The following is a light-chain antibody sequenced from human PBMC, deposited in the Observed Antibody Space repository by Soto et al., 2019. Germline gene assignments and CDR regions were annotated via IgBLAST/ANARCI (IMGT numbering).Light chain of an antibody. CDR3: MQSAHGPWT. CDR1: QGLVLSDGNTY. V-gene: IGKV2-30*01. J-gene: IGKJ1*01. CDR2: TIS. Sequence: DVVMTQSPLSLPVPLGQPASISCRSSQGLVLSDGNTYLSWFHQRPGQSPRRLIYTISDRASGVPDRFSSSGSGTDFTLKISGLEAEDVGVYYCMQSAHGPWTFGPGTKVEV.